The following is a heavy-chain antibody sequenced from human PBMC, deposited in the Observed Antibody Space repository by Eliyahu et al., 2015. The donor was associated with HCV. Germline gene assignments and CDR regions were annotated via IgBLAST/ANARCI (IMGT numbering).Heavy chain of an antibody. CDR2: ITSSGGST. D-gene: IGHD3-9*01. V-gene: IGHV3-23*01. CDR3: AKEQTHYDIFTGYDGSLDS. J-gene: IGHJ4*02. Sequence: EAQLLESGGGLIQPGGSLRLACTASGFTFXLFAMTWVRQTPPTGLEXVSGITSSGGSTYYGDSVRGRFTVSRDNSKNILYLEMNNLRVDDSATYFCAKEQTHYDIFTGYDGSLDSWGQGTLVTVSS. CDR1: GFTFXLFA.